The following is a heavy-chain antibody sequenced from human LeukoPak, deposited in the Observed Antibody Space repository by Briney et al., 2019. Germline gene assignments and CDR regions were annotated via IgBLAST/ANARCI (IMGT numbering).Heavy chain of an antibody. J-gene: IGHJ3*02. CDR3: ATTWTQDYASSGYLDAFDI. CDR2: TYYRSKWYN. V-gene: IGHV6-1*01. D-gene: IGHD3-22*01. Sequence: SQTLSLTFAISGDSLPNNSAAWNWIRQSPSRGLEWLGRTYYRSKWYNDYAVSVKSRITINPDQSKNQFSLQLNSVNPEDTAVYYCATTWTQDYASSGYLDAFDIWGQGTMVTVSS. CDR1: GDSLPNNSAA.